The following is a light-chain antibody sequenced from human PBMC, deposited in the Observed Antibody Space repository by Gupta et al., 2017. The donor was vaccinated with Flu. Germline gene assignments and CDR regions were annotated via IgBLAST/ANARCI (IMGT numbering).Light chain of an antibody. J-gene: IGLJ1*01. CDR3: QAWDSSSYV. CDR1: KLGDKY. Sequence: SYELTQPPSVSVSPGQTASITCSGDKLGDKYACWYQQKPGQSPVLVIYQDSKRPSGIPERVSGANAGNKATLTISGTQAMDEADYYCQAWDSSSYVFGTGTKVTVL. CDR2: QDS. V-gene: IGLV3-1*01.